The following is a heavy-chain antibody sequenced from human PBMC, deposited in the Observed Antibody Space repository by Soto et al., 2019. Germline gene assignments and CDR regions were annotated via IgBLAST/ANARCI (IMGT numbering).Heavy chain of an antibody. D-gene: IGHD3-22*01. Sequence: QLQLQESASGLVKPSQTLSLTCAVSGDSISSGGYSWNWIRQPPGKGLEWIGYIYHSGGTDYNPSLKSRVTITVDSSNNQFSLKLSSVTAADTDVYYCARDSRSGYYLDYWGQGTLVTVSS. CDR1: GDSISSGGYS. CDR3: ARDSRSGYYLDY. J-gene: IGHJ4*02. V-gene: IGHV4-30-2*01. CDR2: IYHSGGT.